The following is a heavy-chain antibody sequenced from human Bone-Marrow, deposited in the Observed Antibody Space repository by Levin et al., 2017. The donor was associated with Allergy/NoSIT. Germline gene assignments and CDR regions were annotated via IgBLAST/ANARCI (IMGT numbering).Heavy chain of an antibody. Sequence: ESLKISCSVSGDSVSSRSYYWSWIRLPPGKGLEWIGYIYYSGSTEYNPSLKSRVTLLLDTSKNQFSLKLTSVTAADTAVYYCARDSEPRGITGTVGFDLWGQGSLVTVSS. CDR3: ARDSEPRGITGTVGFDL. CDR1: GDSVSSRSYY. D-gene: IGHD1-20*01. V-gene: IGHV4-61*01. J-gene: IGHJ4*02. CDR2: IYYSGST.